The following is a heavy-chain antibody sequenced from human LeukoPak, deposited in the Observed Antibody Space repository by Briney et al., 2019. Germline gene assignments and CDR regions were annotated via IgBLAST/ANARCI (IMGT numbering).Heavy chain of an antibody. V-gene: IGHV4-59*08. CDR2: IYYSGST. CDR3: ARHWGNWFDP. Sequence: ASETLSLTCTVSGGSISSYYWSRIRQPPGKGLEWIGYIYYSGSTNYNPSLKSRVTISVDTSKNQFSLKLSSVTAADTAVYYCARHWGNWFDPWGQGTLVTVSS. D-gene: IGHD3-16*01. CDR1: GGSISSYY. J-gene: IGHJ5*02.